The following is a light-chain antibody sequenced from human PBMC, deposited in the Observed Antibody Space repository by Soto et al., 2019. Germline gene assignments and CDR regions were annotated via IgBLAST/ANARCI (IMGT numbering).Light chain of an antibody. J-gene: IGKJ4*01. CDR2: AAS. CDR1: QGISNY. Sequence: DIQMTQSPSSLSASVGDRVTITCRASQGISNYLAWYQQKPGKVPKLLICAASTLQSGVPSRFNGSGSGTEFTLTITSLQPEDVATYYRQKYNSAPLTFGGGTKVEIK. CDR3: QKYNSAPLT. V-gene: IGKV1-27*01.